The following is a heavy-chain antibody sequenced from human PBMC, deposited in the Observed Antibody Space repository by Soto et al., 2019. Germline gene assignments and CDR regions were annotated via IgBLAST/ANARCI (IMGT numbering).Heavy chain of an antibody. D-gene: IGHD4-17*01. CDR1: GGSISSGGYY. J-gene: IGHJ4*02. V-gene: IGHV4-61*08. CDR3: ARHRGYGDYDY. CDR2: IYYSGST. Sequence: SETLSLTRTVSGGSISSGGYYWSWIRQQPGKGLEWIGYIYYSGSTNYNPSLKSRVTISVDTSKKQFSLKLSSVTASDTAVYYCARHRGYGDYDYWGQGTLVTVSS.